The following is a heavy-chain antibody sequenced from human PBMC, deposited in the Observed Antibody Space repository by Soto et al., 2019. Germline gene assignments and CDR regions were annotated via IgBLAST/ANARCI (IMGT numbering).Heavy chain of an antibody. CDR1: GFTFSSYS. J-gene: IGHJ5*02. V-gene: IGHV3-48*01. CDR3: ARVLIAVAGTGWFDP. Sequence: EVQLVESGGGLVQPGGSLRLSCAASGFTFSSYSMNWVRQAPGKGLEWVSYISSSSSTIYYADSVKGRFTISRVNAKNSLYLQMNSLRAEDTAVYYCARVLIAVAGTGWFDPWGQGTLVTVSS. CDR2: ISSSSSTI. D-gene: IGHD6-19*01.